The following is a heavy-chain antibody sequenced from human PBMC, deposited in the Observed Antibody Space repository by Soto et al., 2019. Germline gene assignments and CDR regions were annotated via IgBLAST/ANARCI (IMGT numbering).Heavy chain of an antibody. D-gene: IGHD3-10*01. V-gene: IGHV3-23*01. Sequence: LRLSCAASGFMFSSYAMTLVRQAPGKWLEWVSVISGSGDNTYYADSVKGRFTISRDGSKDTLYLQMNSLRADDTAVYYCAKTFFSGSGSYRGWFDPWGQGTQVTVSS. CDR3: AKTFFSGSGSYRGWFDP. CDR2: ISGSGDNT. CDR1: GFMFSSYA. J-gene: IGHJ5*02.